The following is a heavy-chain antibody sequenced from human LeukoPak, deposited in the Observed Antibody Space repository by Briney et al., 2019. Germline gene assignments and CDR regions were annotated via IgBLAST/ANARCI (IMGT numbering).Heavy chain of an antibody. CDR2: IYSSGGT. Sequence: SETLSLTCSVSGGSITGYYWTWIRQPAGKGLEWIGRIYSSGGTNYNASLKSRVTMSVDTSKNQFSLKLSSVTAADTAVYYCAREGDTRPIPQNAFDIWGQGTMVTVSS. J-gene: IGHJ3*02. CDR3: AREGDTRPIPQNAFDI. CDR1: GGSITGYY. V-gene: IGHV4-4*07. D-gene: IGHD3-22*01.